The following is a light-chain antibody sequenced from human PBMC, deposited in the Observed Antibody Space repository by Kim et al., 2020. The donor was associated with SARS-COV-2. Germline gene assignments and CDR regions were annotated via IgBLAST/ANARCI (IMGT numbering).Light chain of an antibody. CDR3: QAWDSSTAWV. V-gene: IGLV3-1*01. CDR1: ILGDKY. CDR2: ENS. J-gene: IGLJ1*01. Sequence: SPRQTASITCSGDILGDKYACWCQHMQGQSPVMVFYENSNRPSGIPERFSGSNSGNTATLTISGTQAMDEADYNCQAWDSSTAWVFGTGTKVTVL.